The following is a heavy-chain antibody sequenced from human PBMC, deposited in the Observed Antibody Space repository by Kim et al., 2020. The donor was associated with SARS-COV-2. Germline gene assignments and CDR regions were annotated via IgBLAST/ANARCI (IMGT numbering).Heavy chain of an antibody. D-gene: IGHD2-8*01. CDR3: ARRIIMSAFDY. CDR2: IYHSGST. Sequence: SETLSLTCAVSGDSISSSHWWSWVRQPPGKGLEWIGEIYHSGSTNYNPSLKSRVTISVDKSKNQFSMKLTSVTAADTAVYYCARRIIMSAFDYWGQGTLVTVSS. CDR1: GDSISSSHW. V-gene: IGHV4-4*02. J-gene: IGHJ4*02.